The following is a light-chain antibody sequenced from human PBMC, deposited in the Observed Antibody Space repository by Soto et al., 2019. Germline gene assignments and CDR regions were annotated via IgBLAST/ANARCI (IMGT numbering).Light chain of an antibody. Sequence: DIQMTQSPSSVSASVGDRVTITCRARQDIRSWLTWYQQKPGKAPEVLIYIASRLQSGVPSRFSGSGAGTDFSLTISSLQPEDFATYFCQQSKSFPLTFGGGTKVEIK. V-gene: IGKV1-12*01. CDR3: QQSKSFPLT. CDR2: IAS. CDR1: QDIRSW. J-gene: IGKJ4*01.